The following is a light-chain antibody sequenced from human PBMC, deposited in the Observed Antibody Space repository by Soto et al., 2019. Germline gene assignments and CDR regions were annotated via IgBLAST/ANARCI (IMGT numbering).Light chain of an antibody. CDR2: DVT. J-gene: IGLJ1*01. CDR3: SSYTTTSSYV. CDR1: SSDVGGYIY. Sequence: QSALTQPASVSGSPGQSITISCTGTSSDVGGYIYVSWYQQHPGKAPKLMIYDVTSRPSGVSYRFSGSKSGNTASLTISGLQAEDAADYYCSSYTTTSSYVFGTGTKVTVL. V-gene: IGLV2-14*01.